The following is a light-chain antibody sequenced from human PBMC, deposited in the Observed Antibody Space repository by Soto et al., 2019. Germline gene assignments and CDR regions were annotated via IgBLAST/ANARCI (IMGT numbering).Light chain of an antibody. CDR1: NSDVGDYNY. J-gene: IGLJ1*01. Sequence: QSALTQPASVSGSPGQSITISFTGTNSDVGDYNYVSWYQQHPGKAPKLIIYEVSNRPSGISDRFSASKSGNTASLTISGLQAEDEADYYCSSYTNSNTRVFGTGTKVTVL. V-gene: IGLV2-14*01. CDR2: EVS. CDR3: SSYTNSNTRV.